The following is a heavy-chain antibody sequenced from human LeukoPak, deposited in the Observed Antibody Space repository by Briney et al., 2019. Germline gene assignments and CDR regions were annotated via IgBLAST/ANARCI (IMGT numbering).Heavy chain of an antibody. CDR3: ARDQYYYDSSGYYRIDY. CDR2: IYYSGST. J-gene: IGHJ4*02. CDR1: GGSISSYY. V-gene: IGHV4-59*12. Sequence: SETLSLTCTVSGGSISSYYWSWIRQPPGKGLEWIGYIYYSGSTNYNPSLKSRVTISVDTSKNQFSLKLSSVTAADTAVYYCARDQYYYDSSGYYRIDYWGQGTLVTVSS. D-gene: IGHD3-22*01.